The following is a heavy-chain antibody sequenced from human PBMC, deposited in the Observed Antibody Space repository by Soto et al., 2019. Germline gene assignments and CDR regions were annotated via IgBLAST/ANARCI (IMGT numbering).Heavy chain of an antibody. CDR2: INPSGGST. CDR3: ARALTSLFDP. Sequence: QVQLVQSGAEVKKPGASVKVSCKASGYTFTSYYMHWVRQAPGQGLEWMGIINPSGGSTSYAQKFEVRVTTTGDTTTCTASMELSTLRSADTAVYYCARALTSLFDPWSKGALVVVCS. D-gene: IGHD3-16*01. J-gene: IGHJ5*02. CDR1: GYTFTSYY. V-gene: IGHV1-46*01.